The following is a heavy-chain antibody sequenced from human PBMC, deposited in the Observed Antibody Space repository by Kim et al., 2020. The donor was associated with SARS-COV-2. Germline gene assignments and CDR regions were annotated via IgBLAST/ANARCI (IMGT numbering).Heavy chain of an antibody. Sequence: YVKGRFTISRDNAKNSLYMQMNSLRAEDTALYYCAKDHIVATYYYYGMDVWGQGTTVTVSS. D-gene: IGHD5-12*01. CDR3: AKDHIVATYYYYGMDV. V-gene: IGHV3-9*01. J-gene: IGHJ6*02.